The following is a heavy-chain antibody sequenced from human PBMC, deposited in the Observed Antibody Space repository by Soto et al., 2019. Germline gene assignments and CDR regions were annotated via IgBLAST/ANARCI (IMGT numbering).Heavy chain of an antibody. V-gene: IGHV4-30-4*01. CDR1: GDSISNLDYF. J-gene: IGHJ5*01. CDR2: IYKSATT. Sequence: PSETLSLTCSVSGDSISNLDYFWAWIRQPPGQALESIGYIYKSATTYYNPSFESRVAISVDTSKSQFSLNVTSVTAADTAVYFCARGRYCLTGRCFPNWFDSWGQGALVTV. D-gene: IGHD7-27*01. CDR3: ARGRYCLTGRCFPNWFDS.